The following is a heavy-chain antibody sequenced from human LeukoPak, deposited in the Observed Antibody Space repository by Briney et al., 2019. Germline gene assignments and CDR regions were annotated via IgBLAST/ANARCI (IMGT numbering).Heavy chain of an antibody. J-gene: IGHJ6*03. CDR2: ISHSGIT. CDR1: GGSFSGYN. V-gene: IGHV4-34*01. D-gene: IGHD3-3*01. Sequence: KSSETLSLTCAVYGGSFSGYNWTWIRQPPGKGLEWIGEISHSGITKYNPSLESRVTTSVDTSKNQFSLKLSSVTAADTAVYYCARGSFGVVIVPYYYYDMDVWGKGTTVTVSS. CDR3: ARGSFGVVIVPYYYYDMDV.